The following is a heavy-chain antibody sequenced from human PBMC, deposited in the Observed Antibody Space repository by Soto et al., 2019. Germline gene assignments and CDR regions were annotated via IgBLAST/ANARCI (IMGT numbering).Heavy chain of an antibody. D-gene: IGHD3-9*01. CDR1: GYSFTSYW. J-gene: IGHJ3*02. V-gene: IGHV5-51*01. CDR3: ARASSYILPGPRDACDI. Sequence: GESLKISCKGSGYSFTSYWIGWVRQMPGKGLEWMGIIYHGDSDTRYSPSFQGQVTISADKSISTAYLQWGSLKASDTAMYYCARASSYILPGPRDACDIWGQGTMGTVSS. CDR2: IYHGDSDT.